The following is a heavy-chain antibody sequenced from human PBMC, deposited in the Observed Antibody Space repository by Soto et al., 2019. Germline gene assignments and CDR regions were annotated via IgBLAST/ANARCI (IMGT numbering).Heavy chain of an antibody. CDR1: VYIFSSYT. CDR3: ASSIAAASFDY. J-gene: IGHJ4*02. Sequence: SVKVSCKASVYIFSSYTMHWVRQAPGQSLEWMGWINAANGDTKYSQKFQGRVTITSDTSATTGYMDLSSLRSEDTAVYYCASSIAAASFDYWGQGSLVTGSS. V-gene: IGHV1-3*01. D-gene: IGHD6-13*01. CDR2: INAANGDT.